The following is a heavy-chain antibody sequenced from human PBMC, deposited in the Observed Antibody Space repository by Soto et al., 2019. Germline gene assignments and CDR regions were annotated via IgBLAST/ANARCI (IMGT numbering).Heavy chain of an antibody. J-gene: IGHJ2*01. CDR3: AEFEGPPLEYWYLDF. CDR1: GFTFSAYA. CDR2: IHGGGGAT. V-gene: IGHV3-23*01. D-gene: IGHD1-1*01. Sequence: EVQLLESGGGLVQPGGSLRLSCAASGFTFSAYAMGWVRQAPGKGLEWVSTIHGGGGATHYADSVKGRCTISRDDSKNKLYAQMNSLTAEDTAVYYCAEFEGPPLEYWYLDFWGRGTLVTVSS.